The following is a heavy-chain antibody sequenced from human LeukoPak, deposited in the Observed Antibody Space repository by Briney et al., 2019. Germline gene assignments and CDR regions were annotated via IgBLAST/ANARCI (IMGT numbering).Heavy chain of an antibody. Sequence: GGSLRLSCAASGVTSNYMTWVRQAPGKGLEWVSVIYNGGTTYYADSVKGRFTISRDNSKSTLFVYLQMNSLRTDDTALYYCAGGGEAARSLAYWGQGALLTVSS. CDR2: IYNGGTT. V-gene: IGHV3-66*02. CDR3: AGGGEAARSLAY. J-gene: IGHJ4*02. D-gene: IGHD6-6*01. CDR1: GVTSNY.